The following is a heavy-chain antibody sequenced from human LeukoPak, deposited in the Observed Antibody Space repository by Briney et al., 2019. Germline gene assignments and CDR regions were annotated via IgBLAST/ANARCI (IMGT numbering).Heavy chain of an antibody. D-gene: IGHD2-15*01. CDR3: TTGGPIVVVVAATLNWFDP. V-gene: IGHV3-15*01. CDR2: IKSKTDGGTT. CDR1: GFTFSNAW. J-gene: IGHJ5*02. Sequence: GGSLRLSCAASGFTFSNAWMSWVRQAPGKGLEWVGRIKSKTDGGTTDYAAPVKGRFTISRDDSKNTLYLQMNSLKTEDTAVYYRTTGGPIVVVVAATLNWFDPWGQGTLVTVPS.